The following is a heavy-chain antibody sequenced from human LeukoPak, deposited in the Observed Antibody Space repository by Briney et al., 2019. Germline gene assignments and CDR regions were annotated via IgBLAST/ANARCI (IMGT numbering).Heavy chain of an antibody. V-gene: IGHV4-61*02. Sequence: SETLSLTCTVSGGSISSGSYYWSWIRQPAGKGLEWIGRIYTSGSTNYNPSLKSRVTISVDTSKNQFSLKLSSVTAADTAVYYCARENYGDDLDYWGQGTLVTLSS. CDR1: GGSISSGSYY. D-gene: IGHD4-17*01. CDR3: ARENYGDDLDY. J-gene: IGHJ4*02. CDR2: IYTSGST.